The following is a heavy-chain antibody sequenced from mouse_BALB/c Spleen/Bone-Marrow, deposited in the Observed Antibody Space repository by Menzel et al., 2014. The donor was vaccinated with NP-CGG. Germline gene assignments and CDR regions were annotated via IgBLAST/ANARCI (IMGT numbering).Heavy chain of an antibody. D-gene: IGHD1-1*02. CDR2: INPNDGGT. V-gene: IGHV1-18*01. J-gene: IGHJ2*01. CDR1: GYSFIDCT. CDR3: ARGLWYY. Sequence: SGPELVKPGASLKISCKTSGYSFIDCTIHWVKQSHGKSLEAIGRINPNDGGTNYNQKFKGKATLTVDKSSSTAYMELRSLTSEDSAVYYCARGLWYYWGQGTTLTVSS.